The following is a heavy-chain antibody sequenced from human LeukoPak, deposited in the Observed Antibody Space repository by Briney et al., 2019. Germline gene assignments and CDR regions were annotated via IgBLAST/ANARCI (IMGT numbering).Heavy chain of an antibody. J-gene: IGHJ4*02. CDR3: ARVQGQQLVTYFDY. V-gene: IGHV1-46*01. Sequence: ASVKVSCKASGYTFTNYYIHWVRQAPGQGLEWMGLINPSGGTTNCAQKFQGRVTMTRDMSTTTVYMHLSSLRSEDTAVYYCARVQGQQLVTYFDYWGQGTLVTVSS. D-gene: IGHD6-13*01. CDR1: GYTFTNYY. CDR2: INPSGGTT.